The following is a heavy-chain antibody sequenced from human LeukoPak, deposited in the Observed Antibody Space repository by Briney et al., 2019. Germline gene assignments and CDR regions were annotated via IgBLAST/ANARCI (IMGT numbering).Heavy chain of an antibody. D-gene: IGHD3-10*01. CDR1: GFTFRNAW. CDR3: VAGLLKGIGEFKRPNFDF. J-gene: IGHJ4*02. V-gene: IGHV3-15*01. Sequence: GGSLRLSCAASGFTFRNAWMNWVRQAPGKGLEWVGRIKSKTDGGTTDYTAPVKGRFSISRDDSKNTLYLQMESLETEDTAVYYCVAGLLKGIGEFKRPNFDFWGQGTLVTVSS. CDR2: IKSKTDGGTT.